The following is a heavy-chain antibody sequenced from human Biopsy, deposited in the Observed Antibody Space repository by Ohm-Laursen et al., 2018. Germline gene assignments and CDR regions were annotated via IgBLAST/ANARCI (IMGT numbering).Heavy chain of an antibody. V-gene: IGHV1-24*01. CDR3: AADINVWNVNY. J-gene: IGHJ4*02. CDR2: FAPENGKT. Sequence: ASVKVSCKVSGYTLTALSMHWVRQAPGRGLEWMGGFAPENGKTIYAQKFQGIITMTEDTSTDTAYMELSSLRSEDTAVYYCAADINVWNVNYWGQGTQVTVSS. D-gene: IGHD1-1*01. CDR1: GYTLTALS.